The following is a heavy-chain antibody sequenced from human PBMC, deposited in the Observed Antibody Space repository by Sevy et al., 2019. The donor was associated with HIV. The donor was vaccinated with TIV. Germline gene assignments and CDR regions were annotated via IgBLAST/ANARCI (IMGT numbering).Heavy chain of an antibody. CDR1: GFTFSSYA. CDR2: ISYDGSNK. D-gene: IGHD4-17*01. Sequence: GGSLRLSCAASGFTFSSYAMHWVRQAPGKGLEWVAVISYDGSNKYYADSVKGRFTISRDNSKNTLYLQMNSLRAEDTAVYYCARGPGRWLQQPYFDYWGQGTLVTVSS. V-gene: IGHV3-30-3*01. CDR3: ARGPGRWLQQPYFDY. J-gene: IGHJ4*02.